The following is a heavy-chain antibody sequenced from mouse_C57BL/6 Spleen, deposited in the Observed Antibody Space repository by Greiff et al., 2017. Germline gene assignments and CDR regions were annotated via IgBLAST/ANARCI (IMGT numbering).Heavy chain of an antibody. CDR1: GFTFSDYG. Sequence: EVMLVESGGGLVKPGGSLKLSCAASGFTFSDYGMHWVRQAPEKGLEWVAYISSGSSTIYYADTVKGRFTISRDNAKNTLFLQMTSLRSEDTAMYYCARGELGTFAYWGQGTLVTVSA. CDR2: ISSGSSTI. D-gene: IGHD3-3*01. V-gene: IGHV5-17*01. CDR3: ARGELGTFAY. J-gene: IGHJ3*01.